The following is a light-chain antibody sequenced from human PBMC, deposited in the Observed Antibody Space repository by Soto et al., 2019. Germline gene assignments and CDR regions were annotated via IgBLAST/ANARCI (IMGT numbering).Light chain of an antibody. CDR2: KTS. CDR3: PQYNNSPWT. J-gene: IGKJ1*01. Sequence: DIQMTQSPSTLSASVGNRVTITCRASQRINTWSAWYQQKPGKAPKHLIYKTSSLESGVPSRVSGSGSGTEFTLTISSLQPDDFASYHSPQYNNSPWTVGQGTKVEIK. V-gene: IGKV1-5*03. CDR1: QRINTW.